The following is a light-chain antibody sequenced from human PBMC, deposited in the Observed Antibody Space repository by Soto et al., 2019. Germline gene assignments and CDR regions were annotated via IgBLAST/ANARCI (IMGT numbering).Light chain of an antibody. J-gene: IGKJ5*01. V-gene: IGKV1-9*01. CDR1: HDISTF. CDR3: QQLYTLPFT. CDR2: EAS. Sequence: DIQFTQSPSLLSASILDIVTITCRSSHDISTFLAWYQQKPGKAPKLLIYEASTLQSGVPSRFSGSGSGTEFTLTISGLLPEDFAAYHCQQLYTLPFTFGQGTRLQIK.